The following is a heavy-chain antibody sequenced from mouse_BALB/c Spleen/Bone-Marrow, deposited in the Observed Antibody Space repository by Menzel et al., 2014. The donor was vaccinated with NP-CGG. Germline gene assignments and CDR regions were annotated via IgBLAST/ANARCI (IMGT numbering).Heavy chain of an antibody. CDR1: GFTFTDYY. CDR2: IRNKANGYTT. Sequence: EVQLVESGGGLVQPGGSVRLSCATSGFTFTDYYMSWVRQPPGKALEWLGFIRNKANGYTTEHSASVKGPITISRDNTQSSLYLQMNTLRAEDRATYYCARDINYDIYGCFEVWGPGTPVTGSS. D-gene: IGHD2-1*01. V-gene: IGHV7-3*02. J-gene: IGHJ1*01. CDR3: ARDINYDIYGCFEV.